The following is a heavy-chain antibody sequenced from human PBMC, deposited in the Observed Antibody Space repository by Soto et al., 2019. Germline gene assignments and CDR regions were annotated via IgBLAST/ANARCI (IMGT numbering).Heavy chain of an antibody. D-gene: IGHD3-22*01. CDR2: IIPIFGTA. J-gene: IGHJ4*02. CDR3: ARGNIIHYYDSSLDY. Sequence: SVKVSCKASRGTFSSYAISWVRPAPAQGLEWMGGIIPIFGTANYAQKFRGRVTITADESTSTAYMELSSLRSEDTAVYCCARGNIIHYYDSSLDYWGQGTLVTVSS. V-gene: IGHV1-69*13. CDR1: RGTFSSYA.